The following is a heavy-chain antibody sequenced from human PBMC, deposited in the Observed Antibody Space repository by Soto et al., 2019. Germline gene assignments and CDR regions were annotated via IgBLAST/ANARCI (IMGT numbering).Heavy chain of an antibody. CDR3: ARRWGPTFDF. Sequence: QVQLQESGPGLVKPSETLSLTCTVSGGSISSYYWCWIRQPPGKGLEWIGYIYYSGSTNYNPSLKSRVTISVDTSKNQFSLNLSSVTAADTAVYYCARRWGPTFDFWGQGTLVTVSS. D-gene: IGHD1-26*01. CDR2: IYYSGST. CDR1: GGSISSYY. V-gene: IGHV4-59*01. J-gene: IGHJ4*02.